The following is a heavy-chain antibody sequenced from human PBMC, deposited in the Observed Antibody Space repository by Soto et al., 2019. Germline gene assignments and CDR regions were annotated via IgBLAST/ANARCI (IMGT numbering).Heavy chain of an antibody. CDR3: ASYSGSYFPVGHDR. Sequence: VYLVESGGGLVEPGGSLRLSCEASGFMFRSYWMSWVRQAPGEGLEWVDNIKQDGSEIHYLESVEGRFTIFRDNARRSLFLQMNSLRAEDTAVYFCASYSGSYFPVGHDRWGQGTLVVVSS. D-gene: IGHD3-10*01. V-gene: IGHV3-7*01. J-gene: IGHJ5*02. CDR2: IKQDGSEI. CDR1: GFMFRSYW.